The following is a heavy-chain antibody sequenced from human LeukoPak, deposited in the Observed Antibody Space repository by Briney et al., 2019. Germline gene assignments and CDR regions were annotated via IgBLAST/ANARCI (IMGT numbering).Heavy chain of an antibody. Sequence: GGSLRLSCAASGFAFISYWMTWVRQAPGKGLEWVANIKQDGSEKYYVDSVKGRFTISRDNTKNSLYLQMNSLRVEDTAVYYCARDWELIYWGQGTPVTVSS. CDR2: IKQDGSEK. CDR1: GFAFISYW. D-gene: IGHD1-26*01. V-gene: IGHV3-7*03. J-gene: IGHJ4*02. CDR3: ARDWELIY.